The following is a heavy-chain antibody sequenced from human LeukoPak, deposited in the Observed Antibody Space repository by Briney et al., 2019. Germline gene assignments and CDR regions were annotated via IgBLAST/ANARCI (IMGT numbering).Heavy chain of an antibody. CDR3: ARDRDGYNLFDY. V-gene: IGHV4-31*11. J-gene: IGHJ4*02. CDR2: IYYSGST. Sequence: PSETLSLTCAVSGGSISSGGYSWSWIRQPPGKGLEWIGYIYYSGSTYYNPSLKSRVTISVDTSKNQFSLKLSSVTAADTAVYYCARDRDGYNLFDYWGQGTLVTVSS. D-gene: IGHD5-24*01. CDR1: GGSISSGGYS.